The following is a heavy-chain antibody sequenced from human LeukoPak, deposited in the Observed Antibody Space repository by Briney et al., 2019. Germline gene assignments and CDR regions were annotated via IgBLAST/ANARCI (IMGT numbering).Heavy chain of an antibody. CDR2: ISGDGATT. D-gene: IGHD1-14*01. CDR1: GFTFGDYA. Sequence: GGSLRLSCAVSGFTFGDYAMHWVRQAPGKGLEWVSLISGDGATTYYADSVKGRFTISRDNSKNSLYLQMNSLRTEDTALYYCAKTPPSYGRWGQGTLVTVSS. J-gene: IGHJ4*02. V-gene: IGHV3-43*02. CDR3: AKTPPSYGR.